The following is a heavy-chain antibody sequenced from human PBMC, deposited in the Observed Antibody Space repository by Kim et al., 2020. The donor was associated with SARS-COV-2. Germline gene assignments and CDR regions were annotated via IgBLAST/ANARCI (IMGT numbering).Heavy chain of an antibody. CDR3: ARDGPYRADYDILTADAFDI. J-gene: IGHJ3*02. CDR1: GGSISSGGYY. D-gene: IGHD3-9*01. CDR2: IYYSGST. Sequence: SETLSLTCTVSGGSISSGGYYWSWIRQHPGKGLEWIGYIYYSGSTYYNPSLKSRVTISVDTSKNQFSLKLSSVTAADTAVYYCARDGPYRADYDILTADAFDIWGQGTMVTVSS. V-gene: IGHV4-31*03.